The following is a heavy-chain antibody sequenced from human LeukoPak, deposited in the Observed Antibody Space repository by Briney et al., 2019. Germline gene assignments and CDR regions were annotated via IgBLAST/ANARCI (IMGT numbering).Heavy chain of an antibody. CDR3: ARYCGYSYGLDY. V-gene: IGHV4-59*01. Sequence: PSETLSLTCTVSGGSISSYYWSWIRQPPGKGLEWIGYIYYSGSTNYNPSLKSRVTISVDTSKNQFSLKLSSVTAADTAVYYRARYCGYSYGLDYWGQGTLVTVSS. D-gene: IGHD5-18*01. CDR2: IYYSGST. J-gene: IGHJ4*02. CDR1: GGSISSYY.